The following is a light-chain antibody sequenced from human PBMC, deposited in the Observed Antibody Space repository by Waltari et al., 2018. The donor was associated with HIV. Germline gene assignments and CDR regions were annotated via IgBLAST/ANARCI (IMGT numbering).Light chain of an antibody. CDR2: GDA. J-gene: IGLJ2*01. Sequence: SYVLTQPPSVSVAPGQTAGITCGGDNIGSKSVHWSQQKPGQAPVLLVYGDADRPSGIPERFSGSNSENTATLTIGRVEAGDEADYYCQVWDSGSAHVVFGGGTNLAVL. CDR1: NIGSKS. V-gene: IGLV3-21*02. CDR3: QVWDSGSAHVV.